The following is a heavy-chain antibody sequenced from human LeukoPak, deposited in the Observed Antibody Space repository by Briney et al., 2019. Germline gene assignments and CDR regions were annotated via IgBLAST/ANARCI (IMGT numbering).Heavy chain of an antibody. V-gene: IGHV1-8*03. CDR2: MNPNSGNT. D-gene: IGHD1-26*01. Sequence: GASVKVSCKASGYTFTSYDINWVRQATGQGLEWMGWMNPNSGNTGYAQKFQGRVTITRNTSISTAYMELSSLRSEDTAVYYCAGGGPLSYSGSLYGAFDIWGQGTMVTVSS. J-gene: IGHJ3*02. CDR3: AGGGPLSYSGSLYGAFDI. CDR1: GYTFTSYD.